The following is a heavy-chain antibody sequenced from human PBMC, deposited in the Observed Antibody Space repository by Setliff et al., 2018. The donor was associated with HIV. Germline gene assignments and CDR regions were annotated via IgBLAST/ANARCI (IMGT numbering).Heavy chain of an antibody. CDR2: INHSGST. CDR3: ARPAPRGYSYGHYYFDY. D-gene: IGHD5-18*01. J-gene: IGHJ4*02. V-gene: IGHV4-34*01. CDR1: GGSFSGYY. Sequence: PSETLSLTCAVYGGSFSGYYWSWIRQPPGKGLEWIGEINHSGSTNYNPSLKSRVTISLDMSKNQFSLKLSSVTAADTAVYYCARPAPRGYSYGHYYFDYWGQGTLVTVSS.